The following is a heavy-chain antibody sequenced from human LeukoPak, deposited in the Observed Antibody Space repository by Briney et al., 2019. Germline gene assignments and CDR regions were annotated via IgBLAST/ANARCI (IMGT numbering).Heavy chain of an antibody. CDR1: GYTLTELS. J-gene: IGHJ6*02. D-gene: IGHD5-12*01. CDR2: FDPEDGET. CDR3: ASKRVATIRGPYYYYGMDV. Sequence: ASVKVSCKVSGYTLTELSMHWVRQAPGKGLEWMGGFDPEDGETIYAQKFQGRVTMTEDTSTDTAYMELSSLRSEDTAVYYCASKRVATIRGPYYYYGMDVWGQGTTVTVSS. V-gene: IGHV1-24*01.